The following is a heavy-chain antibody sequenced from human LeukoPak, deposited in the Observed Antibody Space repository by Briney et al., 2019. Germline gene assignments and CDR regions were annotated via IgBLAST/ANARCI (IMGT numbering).Heavy chain of an antibody. J-gene: IGHJ5*02. CDR1: GYTFTVNY. D-gene: IGHD2-2*01. CDR3: SRVYCSSTGCLAWFDP. CDR2: INTNSGGT. Sequence: ASVTVSSKASGYTFTVNYMHWVRQAPGQGLEWMGWINTNSGGTNYAQKFQGRVTITRDTAISKAYMELSRLRSDDTAVYYCSRVYCSSTGCLAWFDPWGQGTLVSVS. V-gene: IGHV1-2*02.